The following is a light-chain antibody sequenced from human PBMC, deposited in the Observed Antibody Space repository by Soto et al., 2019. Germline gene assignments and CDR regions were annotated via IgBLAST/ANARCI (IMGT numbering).Light chain of an antibody. CDR1: QSVSIY. Sequence: EIVLTQSVATLSLYTGERATLSCRASQSVSIYLAWYQQKPGQAPRLLIYDASNRATGIPARFSGSGSGTDFTLTISSLEPEDFAVYYCQQRSNWPRTFGQGTKVDIK. V-gene: IGKV3-11*01. CDR3: QQRSNWPRT. J-gene: IGKJ1*01. CDR2: DAS.